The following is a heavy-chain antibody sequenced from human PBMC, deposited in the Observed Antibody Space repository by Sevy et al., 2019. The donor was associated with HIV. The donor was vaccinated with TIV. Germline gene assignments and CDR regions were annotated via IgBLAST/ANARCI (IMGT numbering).Heavy chain of an antibody. V-gene: IGHV3-30-3*01. CDR2: ISYDGSNK. D-gene: IGHD6-6*01. J-gene: IGHJ4*02. CDR3: AREGGSSSFLDY. Sequence: GGSLRLSCAASGFTFSSYAMHWVRQAPGKGLEWVAVISYDGSNKYYADSVKGRFTISRDNSKNTLYLQMNSLRAEDMAVYYCAREGGSSSFLDYWGQGTLVTISS. CDR1: GFTFSSYA.